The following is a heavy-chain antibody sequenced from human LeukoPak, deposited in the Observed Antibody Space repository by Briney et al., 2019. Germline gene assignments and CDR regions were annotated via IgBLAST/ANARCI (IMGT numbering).Heavy chain of an antibody. Sequence: GASVKVSCKASGYTFTSYDINWVRQATGQGLEWTGWMNPNSGNTGYAQKFQGRVTMTRNTSISTAYMELSSLRSEDTAVYYCAREITYYDFWSGSPHYMDVWGKGTTVTVSS. CDR3: AREITYYDFWSGSPHYMDV. CDR1: GYTFTSYD. CDR2: MNPNSGNT. V-gene: IGHV1-8*01. J-gene: IGHJ6*03. D-gene: IGHD3-3*01.